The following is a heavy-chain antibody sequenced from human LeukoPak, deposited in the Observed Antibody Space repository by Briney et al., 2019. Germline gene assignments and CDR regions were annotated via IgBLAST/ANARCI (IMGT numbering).Heavy chain of an antibody. CDR1: GFTFSSYA. Sequence: GGSLRLSCAASGFTFSSYAMSWVRQAPGKGLEWVPAISGSGGSTYYADSVKGRFTISRDNSKNTLYLQMNSLRAEDTAVYYCAKGYSSSPPRRSYMDVWGKGTTVTVSS. CDR3: AKGYSSSPPRRSYMDV. CDR2: ISGSGGST. D-gene: IGHD6-6*01. V-gene: IGHV3-23*01. J-gene: IGHJ6*03.